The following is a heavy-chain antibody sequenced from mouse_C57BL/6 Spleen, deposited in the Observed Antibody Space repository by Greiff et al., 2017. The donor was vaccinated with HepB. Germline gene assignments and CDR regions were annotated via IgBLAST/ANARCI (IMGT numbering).Heavy chain of an antibody. D-gene: IGHD1-1*01. CDR3: ARYLYYGSSLYYCDY. J-gene: IGHJ2*01. V-gene: IGHV1-42*01. CDR2: INPSTGGT. CDR1: GYSFTGYY. Sequence: EVQLQQSGPELVKPGASVKISCKASGYSFTGYYMNWVKQSPEKSLEWIGEINPSTGGTTYNQKFKAKATLTVDKSSSTAYMQLKSLTSEDSAVYYCARYLYYGSSLYYCDYWGQGTTLTVSS.